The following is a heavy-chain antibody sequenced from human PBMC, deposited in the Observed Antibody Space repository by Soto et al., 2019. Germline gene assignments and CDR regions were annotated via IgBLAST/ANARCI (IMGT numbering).Heavy chain of an antibody. J-gene: IGHJ6*02. Sequence: PGESLKISCKGSGYSFTSYWIGRVRQMPGKGLEWMGIIYPGDSDTRYSPSFQGQVTISADKSISTAYLQWSSLKASDTAMYYCASGDGGPAGGWGMDVWGQGTTVTVSS. CDR3: ASGDGGPAGGWGMDV. V-gene: IGHV5-51*01. CDR1: GYSFTSYW. D-gene: IGHD2-2*01. CDR2: IYPGDSDT.